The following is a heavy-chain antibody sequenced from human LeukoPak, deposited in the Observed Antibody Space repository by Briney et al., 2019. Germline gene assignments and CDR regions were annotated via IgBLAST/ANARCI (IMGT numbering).Heavy chain of an antibody. Sequence: KASEALSLTCTVSGGSISSYYWSWIRQPPGKGLEWIGYIYYSGSTNYNPSLKSRVTIPVDTSKNQFSLKLSSVTAADTAVYYCARDSNYYGSGSYFAYWGQGTLVTVSS. CDR3: ARDSNYYGSGSYFAY. J-gene: IGHJ4*02. CDR2: IYYSGST. D-gene: IGHD3-10*01. CDR1: GGSISSYY. V-gene: IGHV4-59*01.